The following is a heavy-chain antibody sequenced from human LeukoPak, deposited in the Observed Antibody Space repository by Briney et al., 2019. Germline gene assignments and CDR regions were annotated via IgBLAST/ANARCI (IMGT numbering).Heavy chain of an antibody. CDR1: GFGLCVLS. CDR3: TTDSGRSYFYFNF. CDR2: IRPETGEP. D-gene: IGHD3-10*01. V-gene: IGHV1-24*01. J-gene: IGHJ4*02. Sequence: ASVKVSCKISGFGLCVLSIHWMRQAPGKGLEWVGGIRPETGEPIYAQKFQGRVTVTEDTVTDTGYMELRSLTSDDTAVYLCTTDSGRSYFYFNFWGQGTLVTVSS.